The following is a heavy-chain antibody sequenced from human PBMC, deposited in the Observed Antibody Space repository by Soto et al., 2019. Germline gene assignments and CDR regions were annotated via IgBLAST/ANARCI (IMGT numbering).Heavy chain of an antibody. D-gene: IGHD3-10*01. V-gene: IGHV3-23*01. CDR2: ISGSGGST. CDR3: AKEPRRWFGELHYYGMDV. J-gene: IGHJ6*02. Sequence: GGSLRLSCAASGFTFSSYAMSWVRQAPGKGLEWVSAISGSGGSTYYADSVKGRFTISRDNSKNTLYLQMNSLRAEDTAVYYCAKEPRRWFGELHYYGMDVWGQGTTVTVSS. CDR1: GFTFSSYA.